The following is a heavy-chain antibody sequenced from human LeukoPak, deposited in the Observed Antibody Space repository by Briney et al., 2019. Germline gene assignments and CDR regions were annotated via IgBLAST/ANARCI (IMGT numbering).Heavy chain of an antibody. D-gene: IGHD3-10*01. CDR2: ITSTSRYI. CDR1: GFTFSIYN. CDR3: ATLTMVRGVILVDDY. J-gene: IGHJ4*02. V-gene: IGHV3-21*01. Sequence: GGSLRLSCAASGFTFSIYNMNWVRQAPGKGLEWVSSITSTSRYIYYGDSVKGRFTISRDNSKNTLYLQMNSLRAEDTAVYYCATLTMVRGVILVDDYWGQGTLVTVSS.